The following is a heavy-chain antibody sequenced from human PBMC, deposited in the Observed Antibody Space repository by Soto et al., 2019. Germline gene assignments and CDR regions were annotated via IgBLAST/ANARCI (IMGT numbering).Heavy chain of an antibody. J-gene: IGHJ3*02. D-gene: IGHD5-18*01. CDR3: ARVQLWLRPNAFDI. V-gene: IGHV5-51*01. CDR1: GYLFTRYW. Sequence: GDSLKLSCTGSGYLFTRYWIGWVLQMPGKGLEWMGIIYPGDSDTRYSPSFQGQVTISADKSISTAYLQWSSLKASDTAMYYCARVQLWLRPNAFDIWGQGTMVTVS. CDR2: IYPGDSDT.